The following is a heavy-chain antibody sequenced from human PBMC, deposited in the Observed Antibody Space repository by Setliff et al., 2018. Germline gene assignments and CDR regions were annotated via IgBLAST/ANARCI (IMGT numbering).Heavy chain of an antibody. CDR2: IIPMFGTT. Sequence: GASVKVSCKASGGTFSSYGISWVRQAPGQGLEWMGGIIPMFGTTNYAQRFRGRVTITADESTTTAYLELSSLRSEDTAVYYCARGGYSYGYDHGFDIWGQGTMVTVSS. V-gene: IGHV1-69*13. J-gene: IGHJ3*02. D-gene: IGHD5-18*01. CDR1: GGTFSSYG. CDR3: ARGGYSYGYDHGFDI.